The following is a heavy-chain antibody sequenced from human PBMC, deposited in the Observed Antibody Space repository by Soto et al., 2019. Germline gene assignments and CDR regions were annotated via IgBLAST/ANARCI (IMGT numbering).Heavy chain of an antibody. CDR3: ARGYLYYYGSGSYYTDYYYMDV. J-gene: IGHJ6*03. V-gene: IGHV1-8*01. D-gene: IGHD3-10*01. CDR1: GYTFTSYD. Sequence: ASVKVSCKASGYTFTSYDINWVRQATGQGLEWMGWMNPNSGNTGYAQKFQGRVTMTRNTSISTAYMELSSLRSEDTAVYYCARGYLYYYGSGSYYTDYYYMDVWGKETTVTVSS. CDR2: MNPNSGNT.